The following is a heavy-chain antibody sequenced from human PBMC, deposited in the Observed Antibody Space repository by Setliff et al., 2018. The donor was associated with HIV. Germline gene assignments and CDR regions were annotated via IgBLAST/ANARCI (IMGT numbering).Heavy chain of an antibody. CDR1: GGTFSRHA. J-gene: IGHJ2*01. CDR2: IIPTFDTA. V-gene: IGHV1-69*06. CDR3: ARGVHSGGSGWYNWYFDL. Sequence: SVKVSCKASGGTFSRHAFSWVRQAPGQGLGWMGGIIPTFDTANYAQKFQGRVTITADKSTNTVYMELNSLRSEDTAMYYCARGVHSGGSGWYNWYFDLWGRGTLVTVSS. D-gene: IGHD6-19*01.